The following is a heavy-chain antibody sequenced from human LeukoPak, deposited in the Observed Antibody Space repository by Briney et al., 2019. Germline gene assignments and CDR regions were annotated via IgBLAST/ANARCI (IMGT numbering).Heavy chain of an antibody. D-gene: IGHD5-12*01. CDR2: ISAYNGNT. Sequence: ASVKVSCKASGYTFTGYYMHWVRQAPGQGLEWMGWISAYNGNTNYAQKLQGRVTMTTDTSTSTAYMELRSLRSDDTAVYYCAREKYSGYDFGYWGQGTLVTVSS. J-gene: IGHJ4*02. CDR3: AREKYSGYDFGY. V-gene: IGHV1-18*04. CDR1: GYTFTGYY.